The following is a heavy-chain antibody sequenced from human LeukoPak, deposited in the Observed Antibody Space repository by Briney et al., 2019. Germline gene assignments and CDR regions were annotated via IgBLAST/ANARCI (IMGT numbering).Heavy chain of an antibody. J-gene: IGHJ4*02. CDR3: AKDGSSSLGGGYYFDY. CDR1: GFTFSNYN. CDR2: ISDGSSTI. V-gene: IGHV3-48*01. Sequence: PGGSLRLSCAASGFTFSNYNLNWVRQAPGKGLEWVSYISDGSSTIYYADSVRGRFTISRDNSKNTLYLQMNSLRAEDTAVYYCAKDGSSSLGGGYYFDYWGQGTLVTVSS. D-gene: IGHD6-6*01.